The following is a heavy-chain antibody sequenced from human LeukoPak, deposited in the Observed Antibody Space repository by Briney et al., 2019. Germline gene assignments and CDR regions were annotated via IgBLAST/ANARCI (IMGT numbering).Heavy chain of an antibody. CDR3: ARERGIVAVPAAIFAPTWGARGTFDY. D-gene: IGHD2-2*01. Sequence: SSVKVSCKASGGTFSSYAISWVRQAPGQGLEWMGGIIPIFGTANYAQKLQGRVTMTADESTRTANMYPSSLRSEDTAVYYCARERGIVAVPAAIFAPTWGARGTFDYWGQGTLVTVSS. CDR1: GGTFSSYA. V-gene: IGHV1-69*01. J-gene: IGHJ4*02. CDR2: IIPIFGTA.